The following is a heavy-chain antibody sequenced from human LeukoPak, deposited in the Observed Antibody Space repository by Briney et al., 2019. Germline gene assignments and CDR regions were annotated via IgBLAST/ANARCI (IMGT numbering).Heavy chain of an antibody. Sequence: GESLQISFKGSGYSFTSYWIGWVRPMPGKGQEWMGIIYPGDSDTRYSPSFQGQVTISADKSISTAYLQWSSLKASDTAMYYCARLEAARFMGPDWGQGTLVTVSS. V-gene: IGHV5-51*01. CDR2: IYPGDSDT. J-gene: IGHJ4*02. D-gene: IGHD6-6*01. CDR3: ARLEAARFMGPD. CDR1: GYSFTSYW.